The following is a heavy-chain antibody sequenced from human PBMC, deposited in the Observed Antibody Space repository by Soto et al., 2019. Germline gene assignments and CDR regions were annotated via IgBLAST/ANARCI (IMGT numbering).Heavy chain of an antibody. Sequence: GEPLKNSCRGSGDSFAGYWITWVRQKPGKGLEWMGRIDPSDSQTYYSPSFRGHVTISATKSITTVFLQWSSLRASDTAMYYCARQIYDSDTGPNFQYYFDSWGQGTPVTSPQ. V-gene: IGHV5-10-1*01. J-gene: IGHJ4*02. CDR2: IDPSDSQT. CDR3: ARQIYDSDTGPNFQYYFDS. D-gene: IGHD3-22*01. CDR1: GDSFAGYW.